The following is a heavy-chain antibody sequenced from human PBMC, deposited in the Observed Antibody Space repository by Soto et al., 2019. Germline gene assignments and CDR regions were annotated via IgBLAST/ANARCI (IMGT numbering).Heavy chain of an antibody. CDR3: AKHCTNGVCSYGMDV. V-gene: IGHV3-30*18. Sequence: SLRLSCAASGFTFSSYGMHWVRQAPGKGLEWVAVISYDGSNKYYADSVKGRFTISRDNSKNTLYLQMNSLRVEDTAVYYCAKHCTNGVCSYGMDVWGQGTTVTVSS. CDR1: GFTFSSYG. J-gene: IGHJ6*02. CDR2: ISYDGSNK. D-gene: IGHD2-8*01.